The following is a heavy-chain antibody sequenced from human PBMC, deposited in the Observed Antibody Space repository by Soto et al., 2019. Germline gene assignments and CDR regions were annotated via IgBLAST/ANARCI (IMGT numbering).Heavy chain of an antibody. CDR3: AREGGGRYTSTLFRPPFDY. J-gene: IGHJ4*02. CDR2: ISYDGSNK. V-gene: IGHV3-30-3*01. Sequence: QVQLVESGGGVVQPGRSLRLSCAASGFTFSSYAMHWVRQAPGKGLEWVAVISYDGSNKYYADSVKGRFTISRDNSKNTLYRQMKRLRAEDTAVYYCAREGGGRYTSTLFRPPFDYWGQGTLVTVSS. CDR1: GFTFSSYA. D-gene: IGHD3-16*01.